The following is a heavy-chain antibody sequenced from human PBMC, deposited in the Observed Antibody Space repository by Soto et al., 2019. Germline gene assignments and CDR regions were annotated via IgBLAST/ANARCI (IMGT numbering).Heavy chain of an antibody. CDR1: GFPFTSYW. V-gene: IGHV3-7*03. CDR3: ARGRRYFDRIGNY. Sequence: EVQLVESGGDLVHPGGSLRLSCAASGFPFTSYWMSWVRQAPGKGLEWVANINQDGSDKDYVDSVKGRFIISRDNAKNSLDLQMTSLRGEDTAVYYCARGRRYFDRIGNYWGQGTLVTVSS. D-gene: IGHD3-9*01. CDR2: INQDGSDK. J-gene: IGHJ4*02.